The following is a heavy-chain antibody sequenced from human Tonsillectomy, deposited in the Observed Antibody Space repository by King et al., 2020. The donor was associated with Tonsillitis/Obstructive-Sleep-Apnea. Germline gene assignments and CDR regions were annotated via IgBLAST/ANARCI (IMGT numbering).Heavy chain of an antibody. J-gene: IGHJ6*03. D-gene: IGHD2-2*01. V-gene: IGHV1-2*06. CDR3: ARDPREGYSSSTSCYVDYNYYYMDV. Sequence: QLVQSGAEVKKPGASVKVSCKASGYTFAGYYIHWVRQAPGQGLEWMGRINPNSGGTNYAQNFQGRVTMTRDTSVSTAYMELSRLRSDDTAVYYCARDPREGYSSSTSCYVDYNYYYMDVWGKGTTVTVSS. CDR2: INPNSGGT. CDR1: GYTFAGYY.